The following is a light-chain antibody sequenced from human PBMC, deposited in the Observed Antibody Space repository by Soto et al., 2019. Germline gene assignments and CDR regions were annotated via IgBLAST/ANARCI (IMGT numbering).Light chain of an antibody. J-gene: IGKJ1*01. CDR1: QSISNS. CDR2: AAF. V-gene: IGKV1-39*01. Sequence: DLQMTQSPSSLSAYIGDRVTITCRASQSISNSLSWYQQKSGKAPKLLIYAAFGLQSGVPLRFSGSASGTDFTLAISSLQPEDFATYYCQQTYSTPPWTFGQGTKVEIK. CDR3: QQTYSTPPWT.